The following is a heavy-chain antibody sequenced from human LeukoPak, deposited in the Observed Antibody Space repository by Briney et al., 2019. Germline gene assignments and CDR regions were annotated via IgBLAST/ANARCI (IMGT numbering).Heavy chain of an antibody. V-gene: IGHV4-39*01. J-gene: IGHJ3*02. Sequence: SETLSLTCTVSGGSISSSSYYWGWIRQPPGKGLWWIGSIYYSGSTYYNPSLKSRVTISVDTSKNQFSLKLSSVTAADTAVYYCARHRNDILTGYFAFDIRGQGTMVTVSS. CDR3: ARHRNDILTGYFAFDI. CDR2: IYYSGST. CDR1: GGSISSSSYY. D-gene: IGHD3-9*01.